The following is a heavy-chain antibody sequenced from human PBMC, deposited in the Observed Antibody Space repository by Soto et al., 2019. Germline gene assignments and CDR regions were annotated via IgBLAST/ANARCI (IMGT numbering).Heavy chain of an antibody. CDR1: GESISSSSYY. Sequence: SETMSLTCIVSGESISSSSYYWGWIRQPPGKGLEWIGSIYYSGRTYYNPSFKSRVTIPIDTSKNQFSLKLSSVTATDTAVYYCARQRTTVVTQAYFDHWGQGALVTVSS. J-gene: IGHJ4*02. CDR2: IYYSGRT. V-gene: IGHV4-39*01. CDR3: ARQRTTVVTQAYFDH. D-gene: IGHD2-21*02.